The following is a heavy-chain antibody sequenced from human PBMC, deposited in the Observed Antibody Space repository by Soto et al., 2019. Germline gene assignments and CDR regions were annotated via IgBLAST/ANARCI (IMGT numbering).Heavy chain of an antibody. J-gene: IGHJ4*02. CDR1: GFTFSHYG. V-gene: IGHV3-30*03. D-gene: IGHD1-26*01. Sequence: QVQLVESGGGVVQPGRSLRLSCAVSGFTFSHYGIHWVRQAPGKGLEWLAVISYDGSNKHYADSVKGRFTVSRDNSKNTLYLQMNSLRAEDTAVYFCARYSGKYQGPIDYWGQGTLVTVSS. CDR3: ARYSGKYQGPIDY. CDR2: ISYDGSNK.